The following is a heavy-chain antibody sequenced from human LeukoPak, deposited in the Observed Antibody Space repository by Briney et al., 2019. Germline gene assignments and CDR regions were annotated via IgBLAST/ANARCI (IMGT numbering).Heavy chain of an antibody. CDR1: GFTFSDYY. D-gene: IGHD6-19*01. CDR2: ISSSGSTI. Sequence: GGSLRLSCAASGFTFSDYYMSWIRQAPGKGLEWVSYISSSGSTIYYADSVKGRFTISRDNAKNSLYLQMNSLRAEDTAVYYCAKEKGSYSSGWYEDYWGQGTLVTVSS. J-gene: IGHJ4*02. CDR3: AKEKGSYSSGWYEDY. V-gene: IGHV3-11*04.